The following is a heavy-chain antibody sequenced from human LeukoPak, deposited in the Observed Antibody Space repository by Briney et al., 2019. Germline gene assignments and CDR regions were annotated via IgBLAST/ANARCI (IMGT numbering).Heavy chain of an antibody. CDR2: ISSNGGRT. CDR1: GFTFSRYA. J-gene: IGHJ5*02. V-gene: IGHV3-64*02. Sequence: GGSLRLSCTGAGFTFSRYAMHWVRQAPGKGLEYVPAISSNGGRTYYADSVKGRFTISRDNSDDTLYLQMDSVRPEDTALYYCASTNYGDEGWFDPWGQGTLVTVSS. D-gene: IGHD4-17*01. CDR3: ASTNYGDEGWFDP.